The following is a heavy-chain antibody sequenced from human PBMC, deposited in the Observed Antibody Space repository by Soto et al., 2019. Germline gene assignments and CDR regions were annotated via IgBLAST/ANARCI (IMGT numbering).Heavy chain of an antibody. Sequence: EVQLAESGGGLVQPGGSLRLSCAASGFTFSTSWVGWVRQAPGMRLEWVGNIKEDGSEQYYVDSVKGRFTITRDNAKNSLYRQMNSLRAEDTAVYYCVRDVSRYSDYWGQGTMVTVSS. CDR2: IKEDGSEQ. J-gene: IGHJ4*02. D-gene: IGHD3-9*01. CDR1: GFTFSTSW. V-gene: IGHV3-7*03. CDR3: VRDVSRYSDY.